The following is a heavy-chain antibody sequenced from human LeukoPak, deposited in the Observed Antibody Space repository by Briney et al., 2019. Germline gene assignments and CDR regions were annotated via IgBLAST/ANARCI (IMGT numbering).Heavy chain of an antibody. V-gene: IGHV1-18*01. D-gene: IGHD5-24*01. J-gene: IGHJ4*02. Sequence: ASVKVSCKASGYTFISYSISWVRQAPGQGLEWMGWISAYNGNTNYAQNLQGRVTMTTDTSMSTAYMELSSLRSDDAAVYYCARGPRDGLNYWGQGTLVTVSS. CDR1: GYTFISYS. CDR3: ARGPRDGLNY. CDR2: ISAYNGNT.